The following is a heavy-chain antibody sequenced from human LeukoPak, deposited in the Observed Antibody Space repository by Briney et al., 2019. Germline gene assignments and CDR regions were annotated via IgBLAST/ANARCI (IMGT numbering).Heavy chain of an antibody. D-gene: IGHD3-10*01. CDR1: GFSLSDFS. V-gene: IGHV3-7*04. CDR3: ARWRGSGKYFDS. CDR2: VKQDGGEK. Sequence: GGSLRLSCAASGFSLSDFSMNWVRLAPGRGLAWVASVKQDGGEKYYVDSVKGRFTISGDNAKNSLYLQMNSLRAEDTAVYYCARWRGSGKYFDSWGQGTLVTVSS. J-gene: IGHJ4*02.